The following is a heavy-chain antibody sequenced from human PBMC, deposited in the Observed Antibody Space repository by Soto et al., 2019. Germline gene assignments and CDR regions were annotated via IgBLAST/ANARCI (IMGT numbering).Heavy chain of an antibody. CDR3: AKALTDYPPIHYYYGMDV. D-gene: IGHD4-17*01. J-gene: IGHJ6*02. CDR1: GFTFSSYG. Sequence: GGSLRLSCAASGFTFSSYGMHWVRQAPGKGLEWVAVISYDGSNKYYADSVKGRFTISRDNSKNTLYLQMNSLRAEDTAVYYCAKALTDYPPIHYYYGMDVWGQGTTVTVSS. V-gene: IGHV3-30*18. CDR2: ISYDGSNK.